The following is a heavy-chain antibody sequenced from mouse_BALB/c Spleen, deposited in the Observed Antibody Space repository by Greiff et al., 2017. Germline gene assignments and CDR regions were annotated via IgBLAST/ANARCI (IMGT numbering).Heavy chain of an antibody. Sequence: EVKLMESGGGLVKPGGSLKLSCAASGFTFSSYALSWVRQSPEKRLEWVAEISSGGSYTYYPDTVTGRFTISRDNAKNTLYLEMSSLRSEDTAMYYCARVYGNCLDYWGQGTTRTVAS. CDR3: ARVYGNCLDY. D-gene: IGHD2-1*01. V-gene: IGHV5-9-4*01. CDR1: GFTFSSYA. J-gene: IGHJ2*01. CDR2: ISSGGSYT.